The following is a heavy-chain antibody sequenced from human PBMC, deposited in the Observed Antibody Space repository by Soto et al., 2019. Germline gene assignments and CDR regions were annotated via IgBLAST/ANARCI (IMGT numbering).Heavy chain of an antibody. V-gene: IGHV3-53*04. Sequence: EVQLVESGGGLVQPGGSLRLSCAASGFTVSSNYMSWVRQAPGKGLEWVSVIYSGGSTYYADSVKGRFTISRHNSKNTLDLQMNSLRAEDTAVYYCAREVGHGWFDPWGQGTLVTVPS. CDR2: IYSGGST. J-gene: IGHJ5*02. CDR1: GFTVSSNY. CDR3: AREVGHGWFDP.